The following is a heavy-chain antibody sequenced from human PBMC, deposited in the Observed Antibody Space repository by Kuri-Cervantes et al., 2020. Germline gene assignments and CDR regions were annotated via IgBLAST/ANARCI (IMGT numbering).Heavy chain of an antibody. Sequence: GGSLRLSCAASGFTFSTYVMHWVRQAPGKGLEWVAVISHDGSFKNHADSVKGRFTISRDNSKNTLYLQMNSLRAEDTAVYYCAKSPRVYYGDYPPDYWGQGTLVTVSS. CDR2: ISHDGSFK. CDR3: AKSPRVYYGDYPPDY. V-gene: IGHV3-30*04. J-gene: IGHJ4*02. D-gene: IGHD4-17*01. CDR1: GFTFSTYV.